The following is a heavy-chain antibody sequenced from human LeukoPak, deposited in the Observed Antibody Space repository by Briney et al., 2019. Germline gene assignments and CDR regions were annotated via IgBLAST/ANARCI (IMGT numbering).Heavy chain of an antibody. CDR2: ISYIGST. D-gene: IGHD5-24*01. V-gene: IGHV4-59*08. Sequence: SETLSLTCTVSGGSISSFYWSWIRQPPGKGLEWIGYISYIGSTNYNPSLKSRVTISVDTSKNQFSLKLSSVTAADTAVYYCARQGLIVMAGEGDFDYWGQGTLVTVSS. J-gene: IGHJ4*02. CDR1: GGSISSFY. CDR3: ARQGLIVMAGEGDFDY.